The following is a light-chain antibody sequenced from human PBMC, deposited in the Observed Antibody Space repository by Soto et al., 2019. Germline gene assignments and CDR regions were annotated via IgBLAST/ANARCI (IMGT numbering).Light chain of an antibody. V-gene: IGKV1-9*01. Sequence: DIQLTQSPSSLSASVGDRVTLTCRASQSISSYLTWYQHKPGKAPKVLTYAASTLQSGVPSRFSGSGSGTDFTLTISSLQPEDFATYYCQQLKSYPRTFGEGTKVDIK. CDR1: QSISSY. CDR2: AAS. J-gene: IGKJ4*02. CDR3: QQLKSYPRT.